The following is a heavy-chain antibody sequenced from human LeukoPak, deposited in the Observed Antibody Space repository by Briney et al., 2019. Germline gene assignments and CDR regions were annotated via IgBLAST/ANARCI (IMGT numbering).Heavy chain of an antibody. CDR1: GYTFTDYY. V-gene: IGHV1-8*02. D-gene: IGHD5-18*01. J-gene: IGHJ4*02. CDR2: MNPNSGNT. CDR3: APKVLRSGYSYGFGNY. Sequence: ASVKVSCKTSGYTFTDYYLHWVRQAPGQGLEWMGWMNPNSGNTGYAQKFQGRVTMTEDTSTDTAYMELSSLRSEDTAVYYCAPKVLRSGYSYGFGNYWGQGTLVTVSS.